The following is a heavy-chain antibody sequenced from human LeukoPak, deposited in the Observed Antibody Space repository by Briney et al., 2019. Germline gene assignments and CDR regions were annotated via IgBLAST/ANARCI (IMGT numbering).Heavy chain of an antibody. V-gene: IGHV4-59*01. J-gene: IGHJ6*02. CDR1: GGSISSYY. D-gene: IGHD5-12*01. CDR3: ARVRRGYSGFRNGMDV. CDR2: IYYSGST. Sequence: SETLSLTCTVSGGSISSYYWSWIRQPPGKGLEWIGYIYYSGSTNYNPSLKSRVTISVDTSKNQSSLKLSSVTAADTAVYYCARVRRGYSGFRNGMDVWGQGTTVTVSS.